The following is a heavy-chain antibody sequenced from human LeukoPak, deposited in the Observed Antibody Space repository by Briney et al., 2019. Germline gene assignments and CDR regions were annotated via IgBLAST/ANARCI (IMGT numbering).Heavy chain of an antibody. CDR2: IYYSGST. CDR1: GGSISSGDYY. V-gene: IGHV4-61*08. J-gene: IGHJ4*02. Sequence: SETLSLTCTVSGGSISSGDYYWSWIRQPPGKGLEWIGYIYYSGSTNYNPSLKSRVTISVDTPKNQFSLKLSSATAADTAVYYCARGWFQSDGYNSPHYYWGQGTLVTVSS. CDR3: ARGWFQSDGYNSPHYY. D-gene: IGHD5-24*01.